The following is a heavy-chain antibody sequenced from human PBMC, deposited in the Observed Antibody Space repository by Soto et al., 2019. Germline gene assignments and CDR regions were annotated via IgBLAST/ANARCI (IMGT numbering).Heavy chain of an antibody. D-gene: IGHD5-18*01. Sequence: QITLKESGPTLVKPTQTLTLTCTFSGFSLSTSGVGVGWIRQPPGKALEWLALIYWDDDKRYSPSLKSRLTIXXDXSXXQVVLTVTNMDPVDTATYYGAHRRQTDGYINWFDPWGQGTLVTVSS. CDR2: IYWDDDK. CDR1: GFSLSTSGVG. CDR3: AHRRQTDGYINWFDP. V-gene: IGHV2-5*02. J-gene: IGHJ5*02.